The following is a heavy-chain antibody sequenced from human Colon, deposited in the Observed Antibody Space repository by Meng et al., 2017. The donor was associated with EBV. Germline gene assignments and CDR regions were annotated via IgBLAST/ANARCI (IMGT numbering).Heavy chain of an antibody. CDR3: ARVSSGWDYFNY. CDR1: GGSVSSGGYY. D-gene: IGHD6-19*01. J-gene: IGHJ4*02. CDR2: IYYSVST. V-gene: IGHV4-31*03. Sequence: QVQLQEAGPGLVKPSQTLSLTCTVSGGSVSSGGYYWTWIRQHPGKGLEWFGHIYYSVSTFYNPSLKRRVIISIDTSKNQFSLNLRSVTAADTAVYYCARVSSGWDYFNYWGQGTLVTVSS.